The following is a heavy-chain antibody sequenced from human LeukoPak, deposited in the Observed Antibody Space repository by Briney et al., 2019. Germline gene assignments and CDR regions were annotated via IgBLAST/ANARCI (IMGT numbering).Heavy chain of an antibody. D-gene: IGHD3-22*01. V-gene: IGHV3-30*04. CDR3: ATSSIVVVPKLLDY. Sequence: GGSLRLSCAASGFTFSSYAMHWVRQAPGKGLEWVAVISYDGSNKYYADSVKGRFTISRDNSKNTLYLQMNSLRAEDTAVYYCATSSIVVVPKLLDYWGQGTLVTVSS. CDR1: GFTFSSYA. CDR2: ISYDGSNK. J-gene: IGHJ4*02.